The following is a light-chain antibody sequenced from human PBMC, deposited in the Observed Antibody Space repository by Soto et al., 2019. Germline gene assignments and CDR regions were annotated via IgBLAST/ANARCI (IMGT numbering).Light chain of an antibody. CDR1: SSDVGGYNF. CDR3: SSYTSSNTLVL. V-gene: IGLV2-14*01. Sequence: QSALTQPASVSGSPGQSITISCTGTSSDVGGYNFVSWYQQHPGKAPKLIIYDVNNRPSGLSNRFSGSKSGNTASLTISGLQAEDDADYYCSSYTSSNTLVLFGGGTKVTVL. CDR2: DVN. J-gene: IGLJ2*01.